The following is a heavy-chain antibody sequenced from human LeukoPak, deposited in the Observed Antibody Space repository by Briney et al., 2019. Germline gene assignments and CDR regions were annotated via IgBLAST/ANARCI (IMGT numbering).Heavy chain of an antibody. J-gene: IGHJ4*02. CDR3: QRRGFDY. CDR2: IKQDGSEK. Sequence: PGGTLRLSGAASGFTFSSNAMSWVRQAPGKELEWLANIKQDGSEKYYVDSVKGRFTISRDNAKNSLYLQMNSLRAEDTAVYYCQRRGFDYWGQGTLVTVSS. CDR1: GFTFSSNA. V-gene: IGHV3-7*01.